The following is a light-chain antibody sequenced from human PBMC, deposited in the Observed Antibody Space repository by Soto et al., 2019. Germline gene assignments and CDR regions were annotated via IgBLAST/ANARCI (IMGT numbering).Light chain of an antibody. CDR2: EVS. V-gene: IGLV2-23*02. Sequence: QSVLTQPASVSGSPGQSITISCTGTSSDVGNYNLVSWYQQHPCKAPKLMIYEVSKRPSGVSNRFSGSKSGNTASLTISGLQAEDEADYHCCSYAGSSTLFGGGTKLTVL. CDR1: SSDVGNYNL. CDR3: CSYAGSSTL. J-gene: IGLJ2*01.